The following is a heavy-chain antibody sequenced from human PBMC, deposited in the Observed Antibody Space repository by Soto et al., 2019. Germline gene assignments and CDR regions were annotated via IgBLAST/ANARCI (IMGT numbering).Heavy chain of an antibody. Sequence: GGSLRLSCAASGFTFSSYSMNWVRQAPGKGLEWVSSISSSSSYIYYADSVKGRFTISRDNAKNSLYLQMNSLRAEDTAVYYCARDFWSGYYAPGYWGQGTLVTVSS. V-gene: IGHV3-21*01. CDR2: ISSSSSYI. J-gene: IGHJ4*02. CDR1: GFTFSSYS. CDR3: ARDFWSGYYAPGY. D-gene: IGHD3-3*01.